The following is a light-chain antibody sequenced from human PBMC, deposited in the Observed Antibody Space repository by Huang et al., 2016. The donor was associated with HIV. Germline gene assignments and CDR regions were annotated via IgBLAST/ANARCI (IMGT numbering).Light chain of an antibody. V-gene: IGKV3-15*01. CDR1: QSVSSN. CDR3: HQYTKWPSWT. J-gene: IGKJ1*01. CDR2: GAS. Sequence: EIVMTQSPGTLTVSPGERATLSCRASQSVSSNLAWYQQKPGQTPRLLLYGASTRATGIPARFSGSGSGTEFTLTISSLQSEDFGVYYCHQYTKWPSWTFGQGTKVEIK.